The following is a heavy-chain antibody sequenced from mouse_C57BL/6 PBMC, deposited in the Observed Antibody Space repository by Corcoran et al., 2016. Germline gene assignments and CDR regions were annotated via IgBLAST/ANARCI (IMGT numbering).Heavy chain of an antibody. CDR3: ARDPITTVVGYWYFDV. J-gene: IGHJ1*03. V-gene: IGHV3-6*01. CDR1: GYSITSGYY. Sequence: DVQLQESGPGLVKPSQSLSLTCSVTGYSITSGYYWNWIRQFPGNKLEWMGYISYDGSNNYNPSLKNRISITRDTSKNQFFLKLNSVTTEDTATYYCARDPITTVVGYWYFDVWGTGTTVTVSS. D-gene: IGHD1-1*01. CDR2: ISYDGSN.